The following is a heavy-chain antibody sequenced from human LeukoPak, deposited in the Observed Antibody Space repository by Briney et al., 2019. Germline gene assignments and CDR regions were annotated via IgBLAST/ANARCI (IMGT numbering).Heavy chain of an antibody. CDR2: IYYSGST. CDR1: GGSISSYY. V-gene: IGHV4-59*01. J-gene: IGHJ4*02. CDR3: ARDLLSTAGYFDY. D-gene: IGHD6-19*01. Sequence: AETLSLTCTVSGGSISSYYWSWIRQPPGKGLEWIGYIYYSGSTNYNPSLKSRVTISVDTSKNQFSLNLSSVTAADTAVYYCARDLLSTAGYFDYWGQGTLITVSS.